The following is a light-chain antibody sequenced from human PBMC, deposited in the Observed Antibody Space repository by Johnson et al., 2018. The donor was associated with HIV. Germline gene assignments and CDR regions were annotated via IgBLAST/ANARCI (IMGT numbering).Light chain of an antibody. J-gene: IGLJ1*01. V-gene: IGLV1-51*01. Sequence: QSVLTQPPSVSAAPGQKVTISCSGSSSNIGNIYVSWYQHLPGTAPKLLIYDNYKRPSGIPDRFSGSKSGTSATLAITGLQTWDEADYYCETWDNSLNVGHVFGTGTKVTVL. CDR2: DNY. CDR3: ETWDNSLNVGHV. CDR1: SSNIGNIY.